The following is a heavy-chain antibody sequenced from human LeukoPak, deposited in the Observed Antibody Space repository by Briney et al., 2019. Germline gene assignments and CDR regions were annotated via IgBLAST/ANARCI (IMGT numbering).Heavy chain of an antibody. J-gene: IGHJ4*02. V-gene: IGHV3-30*03. Sequence: GGSLRLSCAASGFTFSSYGMHWVRQAPGKGLEWVAVISYDGSNKYYADSVKGRFTISRDTSKNTLYLQMKSLRAEDTAVYYCASSGYYLYYFDYWGQGTLVTVSS. D-gene: IGHD3-22*01. CDR2: ISYDGSNK. CDR3: ASSGYYLYYFDY. CDR1: GFTFSSYG.